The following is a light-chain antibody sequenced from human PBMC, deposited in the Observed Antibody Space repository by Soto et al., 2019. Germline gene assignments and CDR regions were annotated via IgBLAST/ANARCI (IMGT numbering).Light chain of an antibody. Sequence: DIQMTPSPSTLSASVGDRVTITCRASQSITGWLAWSQQKPGKAPKLLIYKASSLETGVPSRFSGSGSGTEFSLTISTLQPDDFATYYCQQYNSYPWTFGQGTKGEIK. CDR2: KAS. J-gene: IGKJ1*01. CDR3: QQYNSYPWT. CDR1: QSITGW. V-gene: IGKV1-5*03.